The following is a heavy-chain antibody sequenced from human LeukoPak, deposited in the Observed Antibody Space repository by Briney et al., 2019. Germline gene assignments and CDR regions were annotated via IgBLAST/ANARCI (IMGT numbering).Heavy chain of an antibody. D-gene: IGHD4-17*01. CDR3: AKDQGIDFGEQLPC. Sequence: AGGSLRLSCAASAFTFSRYAMRWVRQAPGKGLEWVSAISGSGHNTYYADSVKGRFTISRDNSKNTPYLQMNSLGAEDTALFFCAKDQGIDFGEQLPCWGRGTLVTASS. V-gene: IGHV3-23*01. CDR2: ISGSGHNT. CDR1: AFTFSRYA. J-gene: IGHJ4*02.